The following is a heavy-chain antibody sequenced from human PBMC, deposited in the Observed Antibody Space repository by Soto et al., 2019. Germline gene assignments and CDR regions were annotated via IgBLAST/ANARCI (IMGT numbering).Heavy chain of an antibody. Sequence: QVQLVQSGAEVKKPGSSVKVSCKASGGTFSSYTISWVRQAPGQGLEWMGRIIPILGIANYAQKFQGRVTISADKPTSTAEVELRSLRAEDTAVYYCARSCSGGSSYFDYWGQGTLVTVSS. CDR2: IIPILGIA. CDR1: GGTFSSYT. J-gene: IGHJ4*02. D-gene: IGHD2-15*01. CDR3: ARSCSGGSSYFDY. V-gene: IGHV1-69*02.